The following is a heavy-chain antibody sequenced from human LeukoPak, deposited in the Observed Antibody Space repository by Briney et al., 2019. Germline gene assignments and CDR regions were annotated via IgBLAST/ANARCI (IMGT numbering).Heavy chain of an antibody. J-gene: IGHJ3*02. CDR2: IKQDGSEK. V-gene: IGHV3-7*01. D-gene: IGHD3-16*01. CDR1: GFTFSSYW. CDR3: ARESDYGAFDI. Sequence: SGGSLRLSCAASGFTFSSYWMSWVRQVPGKGLEWVANIKQDGSEKYYVDSVKGRFTISRDNAKNSLYLQMNSLRAEDTAVYYCARESDYGAFDIWGQGTMVTVSS.